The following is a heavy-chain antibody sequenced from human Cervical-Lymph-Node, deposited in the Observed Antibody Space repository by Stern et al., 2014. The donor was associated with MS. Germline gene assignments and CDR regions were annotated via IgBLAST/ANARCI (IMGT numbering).Heavy chain of an antibody. J-gene: IGHJ3*02. Sequence: QMQLVQSGPEVKKPGTSVKVSCKASGFTFTSSAVQWVRQARGQRLEWIGWIVVGSGNTNYAQKFQERVTITRDMSTSTAYMELSSLRSEDTAVYYCAADRDSSGYYFDAFDIWGQGTMVTVSS. V-gene: IGHV1-58*01. CDR3: AADRDSSGYYFDAFDI. CDR2: IVVGSGNT. D-gene: IGHD3-22*01. CDR1: GFTFTSSA.